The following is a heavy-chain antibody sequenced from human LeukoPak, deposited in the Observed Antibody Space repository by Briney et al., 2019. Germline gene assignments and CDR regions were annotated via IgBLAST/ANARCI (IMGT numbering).Heavy chain of an antibody. CDR2: VYYTGST. CDR1: GGSISNYY. J-gene: IGHJ4*02. D-gene: IGHD5-24*01. V-gene: IGHV4-59*01. Sequence: PSETLSLTCPVSGGSISNYYYWTWIRHPPRKGLEWIGYVYYTGSTNFNPSLKSRVTMSLDTSRNQFSLKLTSLTAADTAVYYCARGAMATTPFFDYWGQGTLVTVSS. CDR3: ARGAMATTPFFDY.